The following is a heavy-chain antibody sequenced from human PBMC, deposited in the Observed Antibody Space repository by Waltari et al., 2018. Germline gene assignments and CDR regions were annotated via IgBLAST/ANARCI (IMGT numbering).Heavy chain of an antibody. CDR1: GFTFSSYA. CDR3: AHRQAGLWFGELGDYFDY. Sequence: EVQLLESGGGLVQPGGSQRLSCAASGFTFSSYAMSWVRQAPGKGLEWVSAMSGSGGGTYYADSVKGRFTISRDNSKNTVYLQMNSLRAEDTAVYYCAHRQAGLWFGELGDYFDYWGQGTLVTVSS. CDR2: MSGSGGGT. V-gene: IGHV3-23*01. J-gene: IGHJ4*02. D-gene: IGHD3-10*01.